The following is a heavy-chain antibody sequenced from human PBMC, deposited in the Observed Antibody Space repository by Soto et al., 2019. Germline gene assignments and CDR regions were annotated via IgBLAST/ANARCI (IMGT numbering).Heavy chain of an antibody. J-gene: IGHJ6*02. V-gene: IGHV3-30*18. CDR3: AKGPEWFGELYRTIGMGV. D-gene: IGHD3-10*01. Sequence: GGSLRLSCAASGFTFSSYGMHWVRQAPGKGLEWVAVISYDGSNKYYADSVKGRFTISRDNSKNTLYLQMNSLRAEDTAVYYCAKGPEWFGELYRTIGMGVWGQGTTVTVSS. CDR1: GFTFSSYG. CDR2: ISYDGSNK.